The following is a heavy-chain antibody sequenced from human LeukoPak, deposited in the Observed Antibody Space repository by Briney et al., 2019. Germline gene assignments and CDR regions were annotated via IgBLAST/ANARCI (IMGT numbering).Heavy chain of an antibody. D-gene: IGHD3-3*01. CDR1: GGSISSYY. CDR2: IYYSGST. V-gene: IGHV4-59*01. CDR3: ARGRDFWSGYAYNWFDP. J-gene: IGHJ5*02. Sequence: SETLTLTCTVSGGSISSYYWTWIRQPPGKGLEWIGYIYYSGSTNYNPSLKSRVTISVDTSKNQFSLKLSSVTAADTAVYYCARGRDFWSGYAYNWFDPGGQGTLVTVSS.